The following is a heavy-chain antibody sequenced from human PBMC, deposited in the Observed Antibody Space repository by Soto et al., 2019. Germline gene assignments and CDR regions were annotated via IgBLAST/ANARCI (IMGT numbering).Heavy chain of an antibody. CDR2: VNPSGGHT. CDR1: GDTFTEYY. D-gene: IGHD2-21*02. V-gene: IGHV1-46*01. CDR3: ARGGHVVVVTAALDY. J-gene: IGHJ4*02. Sequence: QVQLMQSGAEVKKPGALVKVSCKASGDTFTEYYIHWVRQAPGQGLEWMGTVNPSGGHTTYAQHLLGRVTMTRDTSTSTLYMELTSLTSEDTAVYYCARGGHVVVVTAALDYWGQGTLVTVSS.